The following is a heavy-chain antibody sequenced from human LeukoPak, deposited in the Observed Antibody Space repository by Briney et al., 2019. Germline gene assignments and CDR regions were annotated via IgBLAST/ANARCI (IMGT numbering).Heavy chain of an antibody. D-gene: IGHD6-13*01. V-gene: IGHV3-30*02. CDR3: AKVYLAAAGTSYDAFDI. CDR2: IRYDGSNK. Sequence: GGSLRLSCAASGFTFSSYGMHWVRQAPGKGLEWVAFIRYDGSNKYYADSVKGRFTISRDNSKNTLYLQMNSLRAEDTAVYYCAKVYLAAAGTSYDAFDIWGQGTMVTVSS. CDR1: GFTFSSYG. J-gene: IGHJ3*02.